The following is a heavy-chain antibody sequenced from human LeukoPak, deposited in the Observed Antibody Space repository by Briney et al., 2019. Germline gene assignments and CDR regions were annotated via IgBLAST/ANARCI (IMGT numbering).Heavy chain of an antibody. J-gene: IGHJ3*02. CDR2: IRYDGSNK. CDR3: ASEPDYDYVWGSYRYSDAFDI. V-gene: IGHV3-30*02. D-gene: IGHD3-16*02. CDR1: GFTFSSYW. Sequence: PAGSLRLSCAASGFTFSSYWMSWVRQAPGKGLEWVAFIRYDGSNKYYADSVKGRFTISRDNSKNTLYPQMNSLGAEDTAVYYCASEPDYDYVWGSYRYSDAFDIWGQGTMVTVSS.